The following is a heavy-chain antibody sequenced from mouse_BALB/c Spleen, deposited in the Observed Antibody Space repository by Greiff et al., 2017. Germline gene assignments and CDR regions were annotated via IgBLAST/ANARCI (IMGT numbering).Heavy chain of an antibody. CDR3: ARVRVDGLDY. J-gene: IGHJ4*01. D-gene: IGHD2-3*01. V-gene: IGHV14-3*02. CDR1: GFNIKDTY. Sequence: EVKLQESGAELVKPGASVKLSCTASGFNIKDTYMHWVKQRPEQGLEWIGRIDPANGNTKYDPKFQGKATITADTSSNTAYLQLSSLTSEDTAVYYCARVRVDGLDYWGQGTSVTVSS. CDR2: IDPANGNT.